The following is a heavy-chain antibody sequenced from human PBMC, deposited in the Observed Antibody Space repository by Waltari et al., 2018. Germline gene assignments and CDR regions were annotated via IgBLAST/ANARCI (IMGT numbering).Heavy chain of an antibody. Sequence: QVQLQQWGAGLLKPSETLSLTCAVYGGSFSGYYWSWIRQPPGTGLWWIGEINHSGSTNDNPSLKSRVTISVDTSKTQFSLKLSSVTAADTAVYYCARTLVFGVVIIRGYYYYGMDVWGQGTTVTVSS. CDR1: GGSFSGYY. D-gene: IGHD3-3*01. J-gene: IGHJ6*02. CDR2: INHSGST. V-gene: IGHV4-34*01. CDR3: ARTLVFGVVIIRGYYYYGMDV.